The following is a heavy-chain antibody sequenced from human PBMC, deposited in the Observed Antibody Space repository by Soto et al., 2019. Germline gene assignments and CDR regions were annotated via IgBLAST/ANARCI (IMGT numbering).Heavy chain of an antibody. J-gene: IGHJ4*01. CDR3: ARGEQYSGRIFDY. CDR1: GDSVSSNSAG. Sequence: QVQLQPSGPGLVKPSQTLSLTCAITGDSVSSNSAGWSWVRQSPSRGLEWLGRTYYRSKWYYEYAVSVRGRITINPDTSKNQYSLQLNPVTPEDTAVYFCARGEQYSGRIFDYWGQGTLVTVSS. D-gene: IGHD1-26*01. V-gene: IGHV6-1*01. CDR2: TYYRSKWYY.